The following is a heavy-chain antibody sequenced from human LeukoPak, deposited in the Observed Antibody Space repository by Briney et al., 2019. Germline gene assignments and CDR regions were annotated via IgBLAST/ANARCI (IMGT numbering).Heavy chain of an antibody. J-gene: IGHJ3*01. Sequence: GGSLRLSRAASGFTFSNYGMHWVRQAPGKGLEWVTLIYYDGTKESYGDSVKGRFTISRDNSKNTLYLQMNSLRVEDTALYYCAKDGGYSNYAFGLWGQGTMVIVSS. CDR3: AKDGGYSNYAFGL. V-gene: IGHV3-33*06. CDR1: GFTFSNYG. D-gene: IGHD4-11*01. CDR2: IYYDGTKE.